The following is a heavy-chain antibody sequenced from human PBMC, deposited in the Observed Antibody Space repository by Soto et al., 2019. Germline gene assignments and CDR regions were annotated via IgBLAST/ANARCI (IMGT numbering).Heavy chain of an antibody. CDR2: IYYSGST. D-gene: IGHD2-2*01. CDR1: GGSISSYY. Sequence: SETLSLTCTVSGGSISSYYWSWIRQPPGKGLEWIGYIYYSGSTNYNPSLKSRVTISLDTSKNQFSLKLSSVTAADTAVYYCAGQGYCSSTSCVHYYYMDVWGKGTTVTVSS. J-gene: IGHJ6*03. V-gene: IGHV4-59*08. CDR3: AGQGYCSSTSCVHYYYMDV.